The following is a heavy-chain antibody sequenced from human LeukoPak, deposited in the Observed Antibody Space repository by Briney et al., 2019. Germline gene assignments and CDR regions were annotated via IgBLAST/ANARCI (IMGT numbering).Heavy chain of an antibody. CDR2: LSHAGNT. CDR3: ARHNAPRRVGFDF. V-gene: IGHV4-39*01. J-gene: IGHJ4*02. CDR1: GGSISSSSYY. Sequence: KTSETLSLTCTVSGGSISSSSYYWGWIRQPPGKGLEWVACLSHAGNTWYNPSLESRLSISVVTSKNQFSLKFSSVTAADTALYWCARHNAPRRVGFDFWGQGILVTVSS. D-gene: IGHD2-2*01.